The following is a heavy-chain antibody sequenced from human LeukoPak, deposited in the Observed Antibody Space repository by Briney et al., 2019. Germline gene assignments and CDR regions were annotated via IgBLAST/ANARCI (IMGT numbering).Heavy chain of an antibody. J-gene: IGHJ5*02. Sequence: ASVKVSCKASGYTFAVYYIHWVRQAPGQGLDWMGWINPNSGGTTYAQKFQGRVTMTRDTSINTAYMELSRLTSDDTAVYYCARELVRGLRFFPFDPWGQGTLVTVSS. CDR3: ARELVRGLRFFPFDP. CDR1: GYTFAVYY. D-gene: IGHD3-3*01. CDR2: INPNSGGT. V-gene: IGHV1-2*02.